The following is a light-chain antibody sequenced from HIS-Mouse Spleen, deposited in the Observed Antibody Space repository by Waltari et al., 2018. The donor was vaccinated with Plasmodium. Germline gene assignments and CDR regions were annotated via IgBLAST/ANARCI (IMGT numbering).Light chain of an antibody. J-gene: IGLJ2*01. CDR2: RNS. Sequence: SYELTQPPSVSVSPGQTASITCSGAILGYKYSCWYQQKPGQSPVLVIERNSKRPSGIHERFSGSNSGNTATLTISGTQAMDEADYYCQAWDSSTVVFGGGTKLTVL. CDR3: QAWDSSTVV. V-gene: IGLV3-1*01. CDR1: ILGYKY.